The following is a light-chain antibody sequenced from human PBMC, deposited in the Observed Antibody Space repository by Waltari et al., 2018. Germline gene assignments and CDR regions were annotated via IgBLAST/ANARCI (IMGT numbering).Light chain of an antibody. CDR3: QQYYSTPQT. V-gene: IGKV4-1*01. J-gene: IGKJ1*01. CDR1: KQVFFSSNGNNY. CDR2: WAS. Sequence: IVVITSTAPPPVATPEGAAINCKTTKQVFFSSNGNNYLAWYQQKPGQPPKLLIYWASTRESGVPDRFSGSGSGTDFTLTISSLEAEDVAVYYCQQYYSTPQTFGQGTKVEIK.